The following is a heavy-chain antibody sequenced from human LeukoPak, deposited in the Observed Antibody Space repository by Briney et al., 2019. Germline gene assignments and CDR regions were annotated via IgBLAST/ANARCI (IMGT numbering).Heavy chain of an antibody. CDR3: ARGINYYDNSGYYYY. CDR1: GYTFTGYY. D-gene: IGHD3-22*01. J-gene: IGHJ4*02. V-gene: IGHV1-2*02. Sequence: ASVKVSCKASGYTFTGYYMHWVRQAPGKGLEWMGWINPNSGGTNYAQKFQGRVTMTRDTSISTAYMELSRLRSDDTAVYYCARGINYYDNSGYYYYWGQGTLVTVSS. CDR2: INPNSGGT.